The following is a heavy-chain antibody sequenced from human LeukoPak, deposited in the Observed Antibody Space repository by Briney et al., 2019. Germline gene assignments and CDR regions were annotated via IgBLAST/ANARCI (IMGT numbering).Heavy chain of an antibody. D-gene: IGHD4-17*01. CDR1: GGSISSYY. CDR3: ARESGGGDYDY. J-gene: IGHJ4*02. V-gene: IGHV4-59*12. Sequence: PSETLSLTCTVSGGSISSYYWSWIRQPPGKGLEWIGYIYYSGSTNYNPSLKSRVTISVDTSKNQFSLKLSSVTAADTAVYYCARESGGGDYDYWGQGTLVTVSS. CDR2: IYYSGST.